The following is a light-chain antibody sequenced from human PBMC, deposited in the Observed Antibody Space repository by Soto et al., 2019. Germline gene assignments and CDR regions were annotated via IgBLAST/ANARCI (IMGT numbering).Light chain of an antibody. CDR1: QSVSSSY. Sequence: EIVLTQSPGTLSLSPGERATLSCRASQSVSSSYLAWYQQKPGQAPRLLIYGASSRATGIPDRFSGSGSGPDFTITISRLEPEDFAVYYCQPYGSSPPFGQGTKLEIK. CDR2: GAS. V-gene: IGKV3-20*01. CDR3: QPYGSSPP. J-gene: IGKJ2*01.